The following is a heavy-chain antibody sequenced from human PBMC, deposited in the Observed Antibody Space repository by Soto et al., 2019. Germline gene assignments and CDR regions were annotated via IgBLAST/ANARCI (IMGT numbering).Heavy chain of an antibody. CDR1: GGSISSGGYS. J-gene: IGHJ4*02. Sequence: QLQLQESGSGLVKPSQTLSLTCAVSGGSISSGGYSWSWIRQPPGKGLEWIGYIYRSGSTYYNPSLTGRFPISVDTSKNQFSLKLSSVAAADTAVYYCAAGGGLPRYYWGQGTLVTVSS. D-gene: IGHD5-12*01. CDR3: AAGGGLPRYY. V-gene: IGHV4-30-2*01. CDR2: IYRSGST.